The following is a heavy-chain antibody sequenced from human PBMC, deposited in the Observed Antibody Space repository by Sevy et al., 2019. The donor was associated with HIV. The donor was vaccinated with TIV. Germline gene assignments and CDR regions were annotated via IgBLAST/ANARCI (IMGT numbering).Heavy chain of an antibody. Sequence: GGSLRLSCAASGFTFSSYSMNWVRQAPGKGLEWVSSISSSSSYIYYADSVKGRFTISRDKAKNSLYLQMNSLRADDTAVYYCARGYCSGGSCYDYFDYWGQGTLVTVSS. CDR1: GFTFSSYS. V-gene: IGHV3-21*01. D-gene: IGHD2-15*01. CDR3: ARGYCSGGSCYDYFDY. CDR2: ISSSSSYI. J-gene: IGHJ4*02.